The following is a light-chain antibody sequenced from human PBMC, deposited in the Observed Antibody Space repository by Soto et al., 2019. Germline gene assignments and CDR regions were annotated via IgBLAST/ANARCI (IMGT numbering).Light chain of an antibody. CDR2: DVN. CDR1: SSDVGAYIF. V-gene: IGLV2-8*01. J-gene: IGLJ1*01. Sequence: QSLLTQPPSASGSPGQSVTISCTGTSSDVGAYIFVSWYQQHPGKAPKLMVYDVNRRPPGVPDRFFGSKSGNTASLTVSGLQAEDEADYYCVSLAGGPYLVGTGTKVTVL. CDR3: VSLAGGPYL.